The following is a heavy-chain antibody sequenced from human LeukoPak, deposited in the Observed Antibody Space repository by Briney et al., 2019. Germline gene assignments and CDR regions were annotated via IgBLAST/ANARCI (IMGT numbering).Heavy chain of an antibody. CDR2: ISVSGST. V-gene: IGHV4-39*01. CDR1: GGSISSSSYY. D-gene: IGHD6-19*01. CDR3: ARLTRGLYSSGWWGGFDY. J-gene: IGHJ4*02. Sequence: PSETLSLTCTVSGGSISSSSYYWAWIRQPPGKGLEWLGSISVSGSTYYNPSLNNRVTISVDTSKNQFSLKLSSVTAADTAVYYCARLTRGLYSSGWWGGFDYWGQGTLVTVSS.